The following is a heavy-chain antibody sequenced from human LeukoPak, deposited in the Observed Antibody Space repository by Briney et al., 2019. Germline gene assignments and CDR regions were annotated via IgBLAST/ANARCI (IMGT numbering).Heavy chain of an antibody. J-gene: IGHJ4*02. CDR2: ISYDGSNK. CDR1: GFTFSSYG. CDR3: AKDRRASIMGAPYFDY. V-gene: IGHV3-30*18. D-gene: IGHD3-16*01. Sequence: GGSLRLSCAASGFTFSSYGMHWVRRAPGKGLEWVAVISYDGSNKYYADSVKGRFTISRDNSKNTLYLQMNSLRAEDTAVYYCAKDRRASIMGAPYFDYWGQGTLVTVSS.